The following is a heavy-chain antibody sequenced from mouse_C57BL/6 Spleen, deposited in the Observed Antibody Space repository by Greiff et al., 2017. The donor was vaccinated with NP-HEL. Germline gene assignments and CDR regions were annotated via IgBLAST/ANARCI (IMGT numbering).Heavy chain of an antibody. CDR2: IYPGDGDT. V-gene: IGHV1-80*01. CDR1: GYAFSSYW. CDR3: AREPYGSSPRDY. J-gene: IGHJ2*01. Sequence: VQLQQSGAELVKPGASVKISCKASGYAFSSYWMNWVKQRPGKGLEWIGQIYPGDGDTNYNGKFKGKATLTADKSSSTAYMQLSSLTSEDSAVYFCAREPYGSSPRDYWGQGTTLTVSS. D-gene: IGHD1-1*01.